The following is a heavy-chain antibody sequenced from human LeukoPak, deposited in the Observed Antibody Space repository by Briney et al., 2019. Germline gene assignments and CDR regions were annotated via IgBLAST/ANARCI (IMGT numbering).Heavy chain of an antibody. V-gene: IGHV3-21*01. CDR1: GFTFSSYS. J-gene: IGHJ4*02. CDR3: ARDYGDYYFDY. Sequence: GGSLRLSCAASGFTFSSYSMNWVRQAPGKGLEWVSSISSSSSYIYYADSVKGRFTISRDNAKNSPYLQMNSLRAEDTAVYYCARDYGDYYFDYWGQGTLVTVSS. D-gene: IGHD4-17*01. CDR2: ISSSSSYI.